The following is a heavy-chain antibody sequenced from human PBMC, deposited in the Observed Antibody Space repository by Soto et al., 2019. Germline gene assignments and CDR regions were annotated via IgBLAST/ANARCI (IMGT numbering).Heavy chain of an antibody. CDR3: ARKGIGFLEWSRSPDDFDY. D-gene: IGHD3-3*01. CDR1: GGSISSSSYY. J-gene: IGHJ4*02. CDR2: IYYSGST. Sequence: SETLSLTCTVSGGSISSSSYYWGWIRQPPGKGLEWIGSIYYSGSTYYNPSLKSRVTISVDTSKNQFSLKLSSVTAADTAVYYCARKGIGFLEWSRSPDDFDYWGQGTLVTVSS. V-gene: IGHV4-39*01.